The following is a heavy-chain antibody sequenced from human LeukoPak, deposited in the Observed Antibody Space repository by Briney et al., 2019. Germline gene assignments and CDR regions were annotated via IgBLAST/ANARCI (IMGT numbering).Heavy chain of an antibody. CDR1: GSSISSGYY. J-gene: IGHJ4*02. D-gene: IGHD1-26*01. V-gene: IGHV4-38-2*02. CDR3: ARVVEATIDRYFDS. Sequence: SETLSLTCTVSGSSISSGYYWGWIRQPPGKGLEWIGNLYQSGRSHFNPSLKSRLTISVDTSNKQFSLKLNSVTAADTAVYYCARVVEATIDRYFDSWGQGTLVTVYS. CDR2: LYQSGRS.